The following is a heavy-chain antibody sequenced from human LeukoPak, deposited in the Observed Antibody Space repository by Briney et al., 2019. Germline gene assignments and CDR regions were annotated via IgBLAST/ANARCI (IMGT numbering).Heavy chain of an antibody. CDR3: ARFGPPKNIQWLEPHF. V-gene: IGHV1-2*02. J-gene: IGHJ4*02. Sequence: GASVKVSCKASGYTFTGYYMHWVRQAPGQGLEWMGWINPNSGGTNYAQKFQGRVTMTRDTSIRTAYMELRSLRSDDTALYYCARFGPPKNIQWLEPHFWGQGTLVTVSS. CDR1: GYTFTGYY. CDR2: INPNSGGT. D-gene: IGHD6-19*01.